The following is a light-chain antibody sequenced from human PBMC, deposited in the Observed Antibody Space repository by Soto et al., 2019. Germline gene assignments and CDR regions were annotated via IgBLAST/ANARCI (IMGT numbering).Light chain of an antibody. V-gene: IGKV3-20*01. Sequence: EIVLTQSPGTLSLSPGERATLSCRASQSGSSSTYLAWYQQKPGQATRLLIYGASSRATGIPDRLSGSGSGTDFTLTISRLEPEDFAVYYCHQYGRSPSYTFGQGTKLEIK. CDR1: QSGSSSTY. J-gene: IGKJ2*01. CDR3: HQYGRSPSYT. CDR2: GAS.